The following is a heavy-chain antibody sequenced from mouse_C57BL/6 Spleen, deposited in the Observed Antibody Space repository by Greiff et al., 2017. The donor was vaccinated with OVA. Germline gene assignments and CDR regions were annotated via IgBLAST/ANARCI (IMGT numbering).Heavy chain of an antibody. D-gene: IGHD1-1*01. CDR2: IDPETGGT. J-gene: IGHJ1*03. Sequence: VKLMESGAELVRPGASVTLSCKASGYTFTDYEMHWVKQTPVHGLEWIGAIDPETGGTAYNQKFKGKAILTADKSSSTAYMELRSLTSEDSAVYYCTRWVTTVVGYRYFDVWGTGTTVTVSS. CDR1: GYTFTDYE. CDR3: TRWVTTVVGYRYFDV. V-gene: IGHV1-15*01.